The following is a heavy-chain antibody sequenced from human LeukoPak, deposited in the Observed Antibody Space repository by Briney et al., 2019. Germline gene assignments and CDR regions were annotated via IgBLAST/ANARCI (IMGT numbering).Heavy chain of an antibody. D-gene: IGHD3-22*01. Sequence: ASVKVSCKASGCTFTGYYMHWVRQAPGQGLEWMGWINPNSGGTNYAQKFQGRVTMTRDTSISTAYMELSRLRSDDTAVYYCARETAHYYDSSGYENWFDPWGQGTLVTVSS. CDR1: GCTFTGYY. CDR2: INPNSGGT. J-gene: IGHJ5*02. V-gene: IGHV1-2*02. CDR3: ARETAHYYDSSGYENWFDP.